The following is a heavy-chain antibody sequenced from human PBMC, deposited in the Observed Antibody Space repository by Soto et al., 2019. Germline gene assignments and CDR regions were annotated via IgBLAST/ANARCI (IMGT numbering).Heavy chain of an antibody. Sequence: GSLRLSCAASGFTFSSFAMGWVRQAPGKGLEWVSLISGSSDITYYADSVKGRFTISGDNSKNTLYLQINSLRAEDTAVYFCATQDFRGTTGTTWGQGTLVTVSS. V-gene: IGHV3-23*01. D-gene: IGHD1-1*01. CDR2: ISGSSDIT. CDR1: GFTFSSFA. J-gene: IGHJ4*02. CDR3: ATQDFRGTTGTT.